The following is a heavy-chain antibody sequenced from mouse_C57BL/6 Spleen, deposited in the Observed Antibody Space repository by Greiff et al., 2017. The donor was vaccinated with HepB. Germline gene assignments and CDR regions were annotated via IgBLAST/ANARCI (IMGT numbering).Heavy chain of an antibody. CDR2: INPNNGGT. CDR3: ARGGGLGRFAY. CDR1: GYTFTDYN. Sequence: EVKLVESGPELVKPGASVKIPCKASGYTFTDYNMDWVKQSHGKSLEWIGDINPNNGGTIYNQKFKGKATLTVDKSSSTAYMELRSLTSEDTAVYYCARGGGLGRFAYWGQGTLVTVSA. D-gene: IGHD4-1*01. J-gene: IGHJ3*01. V-gene: IGHV1-18*01.